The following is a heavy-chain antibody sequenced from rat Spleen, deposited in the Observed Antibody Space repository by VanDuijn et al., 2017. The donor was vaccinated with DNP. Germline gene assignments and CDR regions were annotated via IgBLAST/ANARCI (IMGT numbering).Heavy chain of an antibody. CDR3: AKDLQWYAMDA. Sequence: EVQLVGTGGGLVLPGRSQKLSCVASGFTFSSHWMFWIRQAPGKGLEWVASIHPDGGNTNYLDSVKGRFTISRDNSENTVYLQMNSLRSEDTATYYCAKDLQWYAMDAWGQGTSVTVSS. J-gene: IGHJ4*01. CDR1: GFTFSSHW. CDR2: IHPDGGNT. D-gene: IGHD1-1*01. V-gene: IGHV5-58*01.